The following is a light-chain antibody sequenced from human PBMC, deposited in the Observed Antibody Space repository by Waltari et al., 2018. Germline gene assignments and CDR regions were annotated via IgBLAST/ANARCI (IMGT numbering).Light chain of an antibody. V-gene: IGKV2-30*02. J-gene: IGKJ1*01. CDR1: QSLVHSDGNTY. Sequence: DVVMTQSPLSLPVTLGQPASISCRSSQSLVHSDGNTYLNWFQQRPGQSPRRLFYRVSNRDSGVTDRCSGSGSGTDFTLKISRVEAEDVGVYYCMQGTHWPWTFGQGTKVEIK. CDR2: RVS. CDR3: MQGTHWPWT.